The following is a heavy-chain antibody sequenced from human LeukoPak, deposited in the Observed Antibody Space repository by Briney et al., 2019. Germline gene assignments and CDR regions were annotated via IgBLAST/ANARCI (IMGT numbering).Heavy chain of an antibody. CDR2: ISSSSSTI. D-gene: IGHD2-2*01. CDR1: GFTFSSYG. Sequence: GGSLRLSCAASGFTFSSYGMNWVRQAPGKGLEWVSYISSSSSTIYYADSVKGRFTISRDNAKNSLYLQMNSLRAEDTAVYYCARDILADIVVVPASFDYWGQGTLVTVSS. V-gene: IGHV3-48*01. CDR3: ARDILADIVVVPASFDY. J-gene: IGHJ4*02.